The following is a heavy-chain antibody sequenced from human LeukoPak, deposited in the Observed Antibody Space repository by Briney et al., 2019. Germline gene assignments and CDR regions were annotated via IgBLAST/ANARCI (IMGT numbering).Heavy chain of an antibody. V-gene: IGHV1-8*01. J-gene: IGHJ4*02. CDR1: GYTFTSYD. D-gene: IGHD6-13*01. Sequence: RGASVKVSCKASGYTFTSYDINWVRQATGQGLEWTGWMNPNSGNTGYAQKFQGRVTMTRNTSISTAYMELSSLRSEDTAVYYCARARQQLVPEVHFDYWGQGTLVTVSS. CDR3: ARARQQLVPEVHFDY. CDR2: MNPNSGNT.